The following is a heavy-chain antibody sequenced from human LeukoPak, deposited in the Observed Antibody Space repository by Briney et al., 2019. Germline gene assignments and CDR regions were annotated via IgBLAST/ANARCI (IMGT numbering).Heavy chain of an antibody. J-gene: IGHJ5*02. CDR1: GGSFSGYY. D-gene: IGHD6-19*01. CDR2: INHSGST. CDR3: ARSTRRTVAGSYWFDP. Sequence: SETLSLTCAVYGGSFSGYYWSWIRQPPGKGLEWIGEINHSGSTNYNPSLKSRVTISVDTSKNQFSLKLSSVTAADTAVYYCARSTRRTVAGSYWFDPWGQGTLVTVSS. V-gene: IGHV4-34*01.